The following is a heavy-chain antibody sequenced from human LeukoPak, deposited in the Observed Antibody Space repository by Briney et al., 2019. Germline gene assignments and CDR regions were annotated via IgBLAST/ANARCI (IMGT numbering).Heavy chain of an antibody. CDR3: ARQIRGSSPFDY. J-gene: IGHJ4*02. CDR1: GGSISSGGYY. Sequence: SETLSLTRTVSGGSISSGGYYWSWIRQHPGKGLEWIGYIYYSGSTYYNPSLKSRVTISVDTSKNQFSLKLSSVTAADTAVYYCARQIRGSSPFDYWGQGTLVTVSS. V-gene: IGHV4-31*03. D-gene: IGHD1-26*01. CDR2: IYYSGST.